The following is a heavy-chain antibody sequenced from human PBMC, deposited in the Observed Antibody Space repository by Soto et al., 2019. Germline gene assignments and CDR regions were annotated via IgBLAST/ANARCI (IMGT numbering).Heavy chain of an antibody. CDR3: ASYHYYDFWIGSRHYMDV. V-gene: IGHV4-34*01. D-gene: IGHD3-3*01. Sequence: QVHLEQWGAGLLKPSETLSLTCAVYGGSLSGYFWSWVRQPPGKGLEWIGEINHSGSTNYTPSLKSRVTISADTSKHQFSLRLSSVTAADSAIYYCASYHYYDFWIGSRHYMDVWGKGTTVTVSS. J-gene: IGHJ6*03. CDR2: INHSGST. CDR1: GGSLSGYF.